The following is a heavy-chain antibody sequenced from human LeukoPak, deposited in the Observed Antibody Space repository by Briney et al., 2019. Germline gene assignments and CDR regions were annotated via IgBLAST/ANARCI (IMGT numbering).Heavy chain of an antibody. Sequence: GGSLRLSCVASGCTLIRYGMNWVRQVPGKGLEWVAFIRYDGSDKFSADSVKGRFTISRDNSKNTLFLQMNSLRLEDTAVYHCAKDLFGYYGWGADRAIDHLGQGTLVTVSS. CDR3: AKDLFGYYGWGADRAIDH. D-gene: IGHD3-16*01. CDR1: GCTLIRYG. V-gene: IGHV3-30*02. J-gene: IGHJ4*02. CDR2: IRYDGSDK.